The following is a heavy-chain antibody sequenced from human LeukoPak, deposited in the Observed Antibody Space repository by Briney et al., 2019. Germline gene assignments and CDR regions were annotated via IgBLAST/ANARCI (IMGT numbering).Heavy chain of an antibody. Sequence: ASVKVSCKASGYIFTSYGISWVRQAPGQGLGWMGWMNPNSGNTGYAQKFQGRVTITRNTSISTAYMELSSLRSEDTAVYYCARYCSSTSCSTNWFDPWGQGTLVTVSS. J-gene: IGHJ5*02. V-gene: IGHV1-8*01. CDR3: ARYCSSTSCSTNWFDP. D-gene: IGHD2-2*01. CDR1: GYIFTSYG. CDR2: MNPNSGNT.